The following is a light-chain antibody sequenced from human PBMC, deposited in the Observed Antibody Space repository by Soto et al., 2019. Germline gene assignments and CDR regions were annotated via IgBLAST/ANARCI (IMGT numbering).Light chain of an antibody. CDR2: DAS. CDR1: QDIDTW. Sequence: DIQMTQSPSSVSASVGDRVTISCRASQDIDTWLAWYQQKPGKAPKLLIFDASSLESGVPSRFSGSGFGTDFTLTISGLQPDDFATYYCQQYNSYSTFGQGTKVDIK. CDR3: QQYNSYST. J-gene: IGKJ1*01. V-gene: IGKV1-5*01.